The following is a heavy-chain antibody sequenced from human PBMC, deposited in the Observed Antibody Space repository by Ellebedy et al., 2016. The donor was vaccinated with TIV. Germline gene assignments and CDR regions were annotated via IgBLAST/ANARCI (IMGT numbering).Heavy chain of an antibody. CDR1: GYSFTSYW. CDR2: IYPGDSDT. J-gene: IGHJ6*02. Sequence: ASVKVSCKGSGYSFTSYWIGWVRQMPGKGLEWMGIIYPGDSDTRYSPSFQGQVTISADKSISTAYLQWSSLKASDTAMYYCARATTVTTGYGAKMICYYYGMDVWGQGTTVTVSS. V-gene: IGHV5-51*01. D-gene: IGHD4-17*01. CDR3: ARATTVTTGYGAKMICYYYGMDV.